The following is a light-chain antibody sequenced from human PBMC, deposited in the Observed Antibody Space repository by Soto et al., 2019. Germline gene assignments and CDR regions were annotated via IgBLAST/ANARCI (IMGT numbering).Light chain of an antibody. CDR2: YDS. CDR1: NIGNKR. CDR3: QVWDIMTDNYV. Sequence: SYELTQSPSVSVAPEKTATITCGGNNIGNKRVHWYRQKPGQAPVLLFSYDSDRPSGIPERFSGSNSGNTATLTISRVEAGDEADYYCQVWDIMTDNYVFGSGTKLTVL. V-gene: IGLV3-21*04. J-gene: IGLJ1*01.